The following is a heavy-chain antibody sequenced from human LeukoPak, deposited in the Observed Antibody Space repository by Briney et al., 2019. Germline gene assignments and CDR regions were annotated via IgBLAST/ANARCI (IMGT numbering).Heavy chain of an antibody. Sequence: GGSLRLSCAASGFTFSSYAMHWVRQAPGKGLEWVAVISYDGSNKYYADSVKGRFTISRDNSKNTLYLQVNSLRAEDTAVYYCARDRYSSGWYSAFDIWGQGTMVTVSS. CDR2: ISYDGSNK. J-gene: IGHJ3*02. V-gene: IGHV3-30-3*01. D-gene: IGHD6-19*01. CDR1: GFTFSSYA. CDR3: ARDRYSSGWYSAFDI.